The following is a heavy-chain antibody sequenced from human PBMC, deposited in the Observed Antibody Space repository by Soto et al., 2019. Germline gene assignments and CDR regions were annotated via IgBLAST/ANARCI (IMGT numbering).Heavy chain of an antibody. J-gene: IGHJ6*02. V-gene: IGHV1-69*06. Sequence: QVQLVQSGAEVKKPGSSVKVSCKASGGTFSSYAISWVRQAPGQGLEWMGGIIPIFGTANYAQKFQVRVTINADTATSTAYMELSSLRSEDTAVYYCARAYDFWSGYYSYYYYYGMDVCGQGTTVTVSS. D-gene: IGHD3-3*01. CDR3: ARAYDFWSGYYSYYYYYGMDV. CDR1: GGTFSSYA. CDR2: IIPIFGTA.